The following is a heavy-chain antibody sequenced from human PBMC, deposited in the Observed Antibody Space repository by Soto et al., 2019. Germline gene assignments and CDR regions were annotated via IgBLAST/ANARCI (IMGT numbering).Heavy chain of an antibody. V-gene: IGHV3-33*01. CDR2: IWYDGSNK. CDR3: ARVGSGYAYYFDY. J-gene: IGHJ4*02. D-gene: IGHD3-22*01. CDR1: GFTFSSYG. Sequence: QVQLVESGGGVVQPGRSLRLSCAASGFTFSSYGMHWVRQAPGKGLEWVAVIWYDGSNKYYADSVKGRFTISRDNSKNTLYLQMNSLRAEDTAVYYWARVGSGYAYYFDYWGQGTLVTVSS.